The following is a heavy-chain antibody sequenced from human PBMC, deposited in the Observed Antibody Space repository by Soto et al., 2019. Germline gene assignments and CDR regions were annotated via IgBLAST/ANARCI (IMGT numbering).Heavy chain of an antibody. CDR1: GFTFSSYG. V-gene: IGHV3-33*01. Sequence: QVQLVESGGGVVQPGRSLRLSCAASGFTFSSYGMHWVRQAPGKGLEWVAVIWYDGSNKYYADSVKGRFTISRDNSKNTLYLQMNSLRAEDTAVYYCARDLETDLPIRGISGYYYYGMDAWGQGTTVTVSS. D-gene: IGHD1-26*01. CDR2: IWYDGSNK. J-gene: IGHJ6*02. CDR3: ARDLETDLPIRGISGYYYYGMDA.